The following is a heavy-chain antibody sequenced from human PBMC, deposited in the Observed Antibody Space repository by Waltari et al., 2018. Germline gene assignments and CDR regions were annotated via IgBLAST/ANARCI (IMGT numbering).Heavy chain of an antibody. J-gene: IGHJ6*02. D-gene: IGHD3-3*01. CDR2: IYHSGST. Sequence: RQPPGKGLEWIGSIYHSGSTYYNPSLKSRVTISVDTSKNQFSLKLSSVTAADTAVYYCAREIDFSRRGYYDFWSGYPGGYYYYGMDVWGQGTTVTVSS. V-gene: IGHV4-38-2*02. CDR3: AREIDFSRRGYYDFWSGYPGGYYYYGMDV.